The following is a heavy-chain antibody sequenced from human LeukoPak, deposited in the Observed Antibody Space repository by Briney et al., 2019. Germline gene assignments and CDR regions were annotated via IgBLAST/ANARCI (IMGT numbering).Heavy chain of an antibody. D-gene: IGHD6-13*01. Sequence: GESLEISCKGSGYSFTRYWIGWVRQMPGKGLEWMGIIYPGDSNTRYSPSFQGQVTISADKSINTAYLQWSSLKASDTAMYYCATRYAVSSSWDPLDYWGQGTLVTVSS. CDR1: GYSFTRYW. CDR3: ATRYAVSSSWDPLDY. J-gene: IGHJ4*02. V-gene: IGHV5-51*01. CDR2: IYPGDSNT.